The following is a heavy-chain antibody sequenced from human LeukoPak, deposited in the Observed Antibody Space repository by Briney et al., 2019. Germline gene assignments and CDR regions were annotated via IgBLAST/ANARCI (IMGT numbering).Heavy chain of an antibody. J-gene: IGHJ3*02. CDR2: ISYDGSNK. D-gene: IGHD3-10*01. CDR1: GFTFTNYG. Sequence: GGSLRLSCAASGFTFTNYGMHWVRQAPGKGLEWVAFISYDGSNKYYADSVKGRFTFSRDNSKNTLYLQMNNLRAEDTAVYYCAKQDGLLSTLDAFDIWGQGTMVTVSS. CDR3: AKQDGLLSTLDAFDI. V-gene: IGHV3-30*18.